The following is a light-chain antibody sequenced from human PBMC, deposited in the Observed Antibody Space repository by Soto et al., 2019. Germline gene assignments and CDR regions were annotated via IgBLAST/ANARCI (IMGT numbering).Light chain of an antibody. CDR3: QQYNSYSVLT. CDR2: DAS. V-gene: IGKV1-5*01. CDR1: QSISSW. Sequence: DIQMTQSPSTLSASVGDRVTITCRASQSISSWLAWYQQKPGKAPKLLIYDASSLESGVPSRFSGSGSGTEFTLTISSRQPDDFATYYCQQYNSYSVLTFGGGTKVEIK. J-gene: IGKJ4*01.